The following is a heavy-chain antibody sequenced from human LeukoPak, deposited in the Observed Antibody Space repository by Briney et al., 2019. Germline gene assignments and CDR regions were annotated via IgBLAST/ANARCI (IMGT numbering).Heavy chain of an antibody. CDR1: GFTFINYA. CDR2: ISKSSDAT. V-gene: IGHV3-23*01. J-gene: IGHJ1*01. Sequence: GGSLRLSCAASGFTFINYAMSWVRQAPGKGLEWVSLISKSSDATYYAPSVKGRFTISRDNSKNTLYLQMSSLRAEDTALYYCAKDLDSSGSWPAEYFQHWGQGTLVTVSS. D-gene: IGHD3-22*01. CDR3: AKDLDSSGSWPAEYFQH.